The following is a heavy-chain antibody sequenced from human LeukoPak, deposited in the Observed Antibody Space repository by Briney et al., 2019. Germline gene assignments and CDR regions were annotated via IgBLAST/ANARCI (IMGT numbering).Heavy chain of an antibody. J-gene: IGHJ4*02. Sequence: PSETLSLTCTVSGASIRSFYWSWIRQPPGKGLEWIGYIYTSGSTNYNPSLESRVTISGDTSKNQFSLKLTSVTAADTAVYYCARGYSGSYGRFDYWGQGTLATVSS. CDR1: GASIRSFY. V-gene: IGHV4-4*09. D-gene: IGHD1-26*01. CDR2: IYTSGST. CDR3: ARGYSGSYGRFDY.